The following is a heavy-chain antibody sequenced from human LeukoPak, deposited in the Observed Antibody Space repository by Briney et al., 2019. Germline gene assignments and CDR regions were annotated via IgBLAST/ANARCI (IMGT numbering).Heavy chain of an antibody. D-gene: IGHD4-11*01. V-gene: IGHV4-59*01. CDR1: GVSISSYY. J-gene: IGHJ4*02. CDR3: ARGMTTVTPAFDY. CDR2: IYYSGST. Sequence: SETLSLTCTVSGVSISSYYWSWLRQPPGKGLEWIGYIYYSGSTNYNPSLKSRVTISVDTSKNQFSLKLSSVTAADTAVYYCARGMTTVTPAFDYWGQGTLVTVSS.